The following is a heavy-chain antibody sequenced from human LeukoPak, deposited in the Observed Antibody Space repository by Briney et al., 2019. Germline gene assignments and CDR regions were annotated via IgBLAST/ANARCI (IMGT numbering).Heavy chain of an antibody. J-gene: IGHJ4*02. CDR3: VREGDDYNFDY. Sequence: GGSLRLSCAASGFSISSFLMHWVRQAPGKGLVWVSRVNGEGGYRNYADSVKGRFTISRDNARNTLYLQMHSLRAEDAAVYYCVREGDDYNFDYWGQGSLVTVSS. CDR1: GFSISSFL. V-gene: IGHV3-74*01. CDR2: VNGEGGYR. D-gene: IGHD5-24*01.